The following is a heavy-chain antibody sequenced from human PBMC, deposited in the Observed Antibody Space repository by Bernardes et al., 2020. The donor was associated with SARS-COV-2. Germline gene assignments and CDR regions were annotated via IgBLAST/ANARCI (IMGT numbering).Heavy chain of an antibody. V-gene: IGHV4-34*01. CDR1: GESFSDYY. CDR2: IYHSGST. J-gene: IGHJ5*02. D-gene: IGHD6-6*01. Sequence: SETLSLTCAAYGESFSDYYWTWIRQPPGKGLEWIGEIYHSGSTNYNPSLKSRVTISVDTSKNQFSLKLNSVTAADTAVYYCAREYSTSSRLNWFDPWGQGTLVTVSS. CDR3: AREYSTSSRLNWFDP.